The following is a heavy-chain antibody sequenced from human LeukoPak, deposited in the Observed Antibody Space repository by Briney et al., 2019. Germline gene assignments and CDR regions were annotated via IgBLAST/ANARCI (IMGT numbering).Heavy chain of an antibody. CDR2: ISSSSSTI. J-gene: IGHJ4*02. CDR3: ARDPLVYM. V-gene: IGHV3-48*01. CDR1: GFTFSSYS. D-gene: IGHD2-2*02. Sequence: GGSLRLSCAVSGFTFSSYSMNWVRQAPGKGLEWVSYISSSSSTIYYADSVKGRFTISRDNAKNSLYLQMNGLRVEDTAVYYCARDPLVYMWGQGSLVTVSS.